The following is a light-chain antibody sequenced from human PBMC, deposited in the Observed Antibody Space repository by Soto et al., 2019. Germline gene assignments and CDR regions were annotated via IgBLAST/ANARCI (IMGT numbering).Light chain of an antibody. V-gene: IGLV1-51*01. CDR3: GTWDSSLSVVL. Sequence: QSALTQPPSVSAAPGQKVTISCSGSRSNIGNNDVSWYQHLPGTAPKLLIYDNNKRPPGIPDRFSGSKSDTSATLGITGLQTGDEADYYCGTWDSSLSVVLFGGGTKLTVL. J-gene: IGLJ2*01. CDR2: DNN. CDR1: RSNIGNND.